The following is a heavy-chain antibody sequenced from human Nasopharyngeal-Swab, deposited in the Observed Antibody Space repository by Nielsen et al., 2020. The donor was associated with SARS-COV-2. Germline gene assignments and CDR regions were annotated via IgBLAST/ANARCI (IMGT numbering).Heavy chain of an antibody. J-gene: IGHJ4*02. CDR1: GFTVSSNY. V-gene: IGHV3-53*01. CDR2: IYSGGST. Sequence: GGSLRLSCAASGFTVSSNYMSWVRQAPGKGLEWVSVIYSGGSTYYADSVKGRFTISRDNSKNTLYLQMNSLRAEDTAVYYCARQDIVLMAFDYWGQGTLVTVSS. CDR3: ARQDIVLMAFDY. D-gene: IGHD2-8*01.